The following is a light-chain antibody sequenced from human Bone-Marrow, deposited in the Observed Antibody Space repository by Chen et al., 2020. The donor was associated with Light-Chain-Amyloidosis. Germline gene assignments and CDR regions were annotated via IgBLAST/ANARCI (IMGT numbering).Light chain of an antibody. J-gene: IGLJ1*01. CDR2: DVS. Sequence: QSALTQPASVSGSPGQSITISCTGSSSDVGGYDYVSWYQQHPGKAPPLIIYDVSNRPSGVSDRFSGSKSGYTASLTISGLQADDEADYYCTSYTSSRTRVFGTGTKVTVL. CDR3: TSYTSSRTRV. V-gene: IGLV2-14*01. CDR1: SSDVGGYDY.